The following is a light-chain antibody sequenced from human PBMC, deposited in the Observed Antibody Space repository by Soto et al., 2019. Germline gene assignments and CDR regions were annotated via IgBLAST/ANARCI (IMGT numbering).Light chain of an antibody. Sequence: EIVMTQSPATLSVSPGERATLFCRASQSVSRNLAWYQQKPGQAPRLLIYGASTRATGIPARFSGSGSGTEFTLTISSLQSEDFTVYYCQHYNNWPRTFGQGTKVEIK. CDR1: QSVSRN. V-gene: IGKV3-15*01. J-gene: IGKJ1*01. CDR2: GAS. CDR3: QHYNNWPRT.